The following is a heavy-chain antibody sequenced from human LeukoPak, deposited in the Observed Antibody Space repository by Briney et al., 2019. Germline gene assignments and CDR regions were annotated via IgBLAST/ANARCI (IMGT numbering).Heavy chain of an antibody. CDR3: ARPGYYYDSSGYHYRDY. Sequence: PSETLSLTCTVSGGSISSSSYYWGWIHQPPGKGLEWIGSIYYSGSTYYNPSLKSRVTISVDTSKNQFSLKLSSVTAADTAVYYCARPGYYYDSSGYHYRDYWGQGTLVTVSS. V-gene: IGHV4-39*01. CDR1: GGSISSSSYY. D-gene: IGHD3-22*01. J-gene: IGHJ4*02. CDR2: IYYSGST.